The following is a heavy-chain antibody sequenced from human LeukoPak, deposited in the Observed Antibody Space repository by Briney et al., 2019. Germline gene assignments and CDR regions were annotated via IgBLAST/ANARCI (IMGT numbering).Heavy chain of an antibody. V-gene: IGHV3-11*04. Sequence: GGSLRLSCAASGFTFSDYYMNWIRQAPGKGLEWVSYISSSGSTIYYADSVKGRFTISRDNAKNSLYLQMSGLRVEDTAVYYCARPDGMGYFDRYLDPWGQGTLVTVSS. CDR1: GFTFSDYY. D-gene: IGHD3-9*01. CDR2: ISSSGSTI. CDR3: ARPDGMGYFDRYLDP. J-gene: IGHJ5*02.